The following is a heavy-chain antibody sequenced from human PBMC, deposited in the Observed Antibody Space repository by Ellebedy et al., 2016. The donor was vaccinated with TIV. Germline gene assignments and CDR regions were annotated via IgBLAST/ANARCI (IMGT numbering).Heavy chain of an antibody. Sequence: GGSLRLSCAASGFTFSDYYMSWIRQAPGKGLEWISYISSSGSTIHYADSVEGRFTISRDNAKNLLYLQMNTLRAEDTAVYYCARYSSGWYGYYFDYWGQGTLVTVSS. CDR2: ISSSGSTI. V-gene: IGHV3-11*01. D-gene: IGHD6-19*01. J-gene: IGHJ4*02. CDR3: ARYSSGWYGYYFDY. CDR1: GFTFSDYY.